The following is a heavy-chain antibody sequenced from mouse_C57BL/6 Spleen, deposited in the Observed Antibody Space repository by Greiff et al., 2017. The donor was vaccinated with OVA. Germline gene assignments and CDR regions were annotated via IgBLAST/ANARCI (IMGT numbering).Heavy chain of an antibody. Sequence: EVKLMESGAELVRPGASVKLSCTASGFNIKDDYMHWVKQRPEQGLEWIGWIDPENGDTEYASKFQGKATITADTSSNTAYLQLSSLTSEDTAVYYCTLYRFAYWGQGTLVTVSA. J-gene: IGHJ3*01. CDR3: TLYRFAY. CDR2: IDPENGDT. V-gene: IGHV14-4*01. CDR1: GFNIKDDY.